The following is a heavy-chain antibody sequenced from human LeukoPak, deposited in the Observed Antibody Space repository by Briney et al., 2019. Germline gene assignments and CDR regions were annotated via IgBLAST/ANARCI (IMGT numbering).Heavy chain of an antibody. J-gene: IGHJ4*02. CDR1: GFTFSSYW. CDR3: ARDDFWSGSPPDY. CDR2: INSSSYI. V-gene: IGHV3-21*01. Sequence: PGGSLRLSCAASGFTFSSYWMNWVRQAPGKGLEWVSSINSSSYIYYADSGKGRFTISRDNAKNSLYLQMNSLRAEDTAVYYCARDDFWSGSPPDYWGQGTLVTVSS. D-gene: IGHD3-3*01.